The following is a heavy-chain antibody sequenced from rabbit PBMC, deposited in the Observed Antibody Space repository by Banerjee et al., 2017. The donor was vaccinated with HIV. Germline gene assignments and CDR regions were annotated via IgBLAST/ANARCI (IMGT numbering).Heavy chain of an antibody. CDR1: GFDLSSYYY. Sequence: QEQLEESGGDLVKPEGSLTFTCTASGFDLSSYYYMCWVRQAPGKGLEWIACIYAGSSGSTWYASWVNGRFTISKTSSTTVTLQMTSLTAADTATYFCARKAGSNYYTGYFNLWGPGTLVTVS. V-gene: IGHV1S45*01. CDR3: ARKAGSNYYTGYFNL. J-gene: IGHJ4*01. CDR2: IYAGSSGST. D-gene: IGHD8-1*01.